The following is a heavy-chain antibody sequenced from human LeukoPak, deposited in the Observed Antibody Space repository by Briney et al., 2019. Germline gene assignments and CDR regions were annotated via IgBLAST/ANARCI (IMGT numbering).Heavy chain of an antibody. D-gene: IGHD6-13*01. V-gene: IGHV4-39*01. CDR3: ARQSSGTAAFDI. Sequence: SETLSLTCTVSGGSISSSSYYWGWSGRPPGRGREWIGSIYYSGSTYYNPSLKSRVTISVDTSKNQFSLKLSSVTAADTAVYYCARQSSGTAAFDIWGQGTMVTVSS. J-gene: IGHJ3*02. CDR1: GGSISSSSYY. CDR2: IYYSGST.